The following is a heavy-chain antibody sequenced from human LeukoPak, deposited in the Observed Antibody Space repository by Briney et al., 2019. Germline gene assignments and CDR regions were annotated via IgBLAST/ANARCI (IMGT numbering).Heavy chain of an antibody. CDR1: GFTFSSYA. CDR2: ISYDGSNK. J-gene: IGHJ4*02. CDR3: ARDARRYDFWSGYYHDY. D-gene: IGHD3-3*01. Sequence: PTGGSLRLSCAASGFTFSSYAMHWVRPAPGKGLEWVAVISYDGSNKYYAASVKGRFTISRDNSKNTLYLQMNSLRAEATAVYYCARDARRYDFWSGYYHDYWGQGTLVTVSS. V-gene: IGHV3-30-3*01.